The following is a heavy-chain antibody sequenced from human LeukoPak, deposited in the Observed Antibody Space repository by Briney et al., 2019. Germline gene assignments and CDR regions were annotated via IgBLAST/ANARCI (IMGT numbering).Heavy chain of an antibody. CDR1: GGSISSSSYY. D-gene: IGHD3-22*01. V-gene: IGHV4-39*07. J-gene: IGHJ4*02. CDR3: ARVHYYDSSDYYDTSCFDY. Sequence: SETLSLTCTVSGGSISSSSYYWGWIRQPPGKGLEWIGSIYYSGSTYYNPSLKSRVTISVDTSKNHFSLKLSSVTAADTAVYYCARVHYYDSSDYYDTSCFDYWGRGTLVTVSS. CDR2: IYYSGST.